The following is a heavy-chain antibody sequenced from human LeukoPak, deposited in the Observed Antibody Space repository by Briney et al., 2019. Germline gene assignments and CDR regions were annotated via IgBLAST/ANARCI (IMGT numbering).Heavy chain of an antibody. CDR3: ARLRYSYGSPYCFDY. V-gene: IGHV4-59*08. CDR1: GGSISSYY. Sequence: SETLSLTCTVSGGSISSYYWSWIRQPPGKGLEWIGYIYYSGSTNYNPSLKSRVTISVDTSKNQFSLKLSSVTAADTAVYYCARLRYSYGSPYCFDYWGQGTLVTVSS. J-gene: IGHJ4*02. CDR2: IYYSGST. D-gene: IGHD5-18*01.